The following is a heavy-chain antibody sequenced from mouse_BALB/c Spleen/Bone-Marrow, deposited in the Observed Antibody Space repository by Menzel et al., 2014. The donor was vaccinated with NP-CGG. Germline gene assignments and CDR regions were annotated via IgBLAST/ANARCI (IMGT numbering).Heavy chain of an antibody. D-gene: IGHD1-1*01. CDR2: IRSKSNNYAT. CDR1: GFTFNTYA. Sequence: EVQLVESGGGLVQPKGSLKLSCAASGFTFNTYAMNWVRRAPGKGLEWVARIRSKSNNYATYYADSVKDRFTISRDDSQSMLYLQMNNLKTEDTAMYYCVRHSYYYGSSYYAMDYWGQGTSVTVSS. CDR3: VRHSYYYGSSYYAMDY. V-gene: IGHV10-1*02. J-gene: IGHJ4*01.